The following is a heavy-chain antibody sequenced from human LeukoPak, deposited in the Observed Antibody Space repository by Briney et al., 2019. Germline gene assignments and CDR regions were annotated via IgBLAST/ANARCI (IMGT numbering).Heavy chain of an antibody. Sequence: GGSLRLSCAASGFTFSNYWMTWVRQAPGKGLEWVANIKEGGIEKYYVDSVKGRFTISRDNAKNSLYLQMSGLRAEDTAVYYCARVSLYANIVATIGGDLDYWGQGTLVTVSS. J-gene: IGHJ4*02. CDR1: GFTFSNYW. V-gene: IGHV3-7*01. D-gene: IGHD5-12*01. CDR3: ARVSLYANIVATIGGDLDY. CDR2: IKEGGIEK.